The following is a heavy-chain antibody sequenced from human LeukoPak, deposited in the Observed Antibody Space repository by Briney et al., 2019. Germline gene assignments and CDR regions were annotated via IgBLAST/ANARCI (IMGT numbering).Heavy chain of an antibody. CDR1: GYNFTTYW. CDR3: ARLLWEGYYFDY. Sequence: GESLKISCKGSGYNFTTYWIGWVRQMPGKGLVWMGIINPGDSDTRYSPSFQGQVTISADKSISTAYLQWSSLKASDTAMYYCARLLWEGYYFDYWGQGTLVTVSS. CDR2: INPGDSDT. J-gene: IGHJ4*02. D-gene: IGHD1-26*01. V-gene: IGHV5-51*01.